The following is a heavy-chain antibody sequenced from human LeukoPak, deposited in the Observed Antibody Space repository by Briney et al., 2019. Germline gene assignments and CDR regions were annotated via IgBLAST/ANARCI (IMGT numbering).Heavy chain of an antibody. CDR1: GYTFTGYY. CDR3: ARGDRLNQFWSGYPDRNFDY. V-gene: IGHV1-2*04. D-gene: IGHD3-3*01. CDR2: INPNSGGT. J-gene: IGHJ4*02. Sequence: ASVKVSCTASGYTFTGYYMHWVRQAPGQGLEWMGWINPNSGGTNYAQKFQGWVTMTRDTSISTAYMELSRLRSDDTAVYYCARGDRLNQFWSGYPDRNFDYWGQGTLVTVSS.